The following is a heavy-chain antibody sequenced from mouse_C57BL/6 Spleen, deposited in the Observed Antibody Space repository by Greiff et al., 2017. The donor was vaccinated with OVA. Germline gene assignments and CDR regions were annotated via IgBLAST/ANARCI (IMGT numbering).Heavy chain of an antibody. CDR3: TTPSTVVATPYYFDY. CDR2: IDPENGDT. D-gene: IGHD1-1*01. CDR1: GFNIKDDY. J-gene: IGHJ2*01. V-gene: IGHV14-4*01. Sequence: EVQGVESGAELVRPGASVKLSCTASGFNIKDDYMHWVKQRPEQGLEWIGWIDPENGDTAYASKFQGKATITAYTSSNTAYLQLSSLTSEDTAVYYCTTPSTVVATPYYFDYWGQGTTLTVSS.